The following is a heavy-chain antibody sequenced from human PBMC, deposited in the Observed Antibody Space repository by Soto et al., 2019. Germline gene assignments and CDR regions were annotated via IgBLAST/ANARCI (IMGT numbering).Heavy chain of an antibody. D-gene: IGHD1-1*01. Sequence: EVQLAESGGGMVQPGGSLRLSCVASGFTFSSYDLHWVRQAPGKGIEYVSSISSNGGTTYYGNSVKGRYTISRDNSKNTLYLQMDSNTAEDMAVYHCKVRVSGDYDSWGQGTLVTVSS. CDR3: KVRVSGDYDS. CDR2: ISSNGGTT. J-gene: IGHJ5*01. V-gene: IGHV3-64*01. CDR1: GFTFSSYD.